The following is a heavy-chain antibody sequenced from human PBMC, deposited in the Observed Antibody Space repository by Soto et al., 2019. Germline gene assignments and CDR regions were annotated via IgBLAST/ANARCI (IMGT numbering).Heavy chain of an antibody. CDR2: IYHSGST. D-gene: IGHD1-7*01. CDR3: AREPSELYLDC. V-gene: IGHV4-38-2*02. CDR1: GYSISSGYY. J-gene: IGHJ4*02. Sequence: PSETLSLTCAVSGYSISSGYYWGWIRQPPGKGLEWIGSIYHSGSTYYNPSLKSRVTISVGTSKNQFSLKLSSVTAADTAVYYCAREPSELYLDCWGQGTLVTVSS.